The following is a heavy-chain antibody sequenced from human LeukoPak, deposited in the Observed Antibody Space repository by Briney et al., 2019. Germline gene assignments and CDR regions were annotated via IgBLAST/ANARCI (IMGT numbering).Heavy chain of an antibody. J-gene: IGHJ4*02. V-gene: IGHV3-20*04. D-gene: IGHD3-22*01. CDR3: ARVKVYDSSGYYYN. CDR2: INWNGGST. Sequence: GGSLRLSCAASGFTFSSYAMSWVRQAPGKGLEWVSGINWNGGSTGYADSVKGRFTISRDNAKNSLYLQMNSLRAEDTALYYCARVKVYDSSGYYYNWGQGTLVTVSS. CDR1: GFTFSSYA.